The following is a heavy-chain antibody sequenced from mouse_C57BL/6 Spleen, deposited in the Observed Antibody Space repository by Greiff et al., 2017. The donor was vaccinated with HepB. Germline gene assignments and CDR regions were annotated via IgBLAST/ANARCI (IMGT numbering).Heavy chain of an antibody. V-gene: IGHV1-64*01. CDR1: GYTFTSYW. Sequence: QVQLQQSGAELVKPGASVKLSCKASGYTFTSYWMHWVKQRPGQGLEWIGMIHPNSGSTNYNEKFKSKATLTVDKSSSTAYMQLSSLTSEDSAVYYCALVYYDYGGFAYWGQGTLVTVSA. D-gene: IGHD2-4*01. CDR3: ALVYYDYGGFAY. CDR2: IHPNSGST. J-gene: IGHJ3*01.